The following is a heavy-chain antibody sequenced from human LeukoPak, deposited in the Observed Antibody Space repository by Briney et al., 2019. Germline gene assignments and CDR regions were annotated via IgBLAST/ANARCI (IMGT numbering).Heavy chain of an antibody. CDR3: ASALYGGNSIDY. CDR2: IIPIFGTA. Sequence: SVKVSCKASGGTFSSYAISWVRQAPGQGLEWMGRIIPIFGTANYAQKFTGRVTITTDESTSTAYMELSSLRSEDTAVYYCASALYGGNSIDYWGQGTLVTVSS. J-gene: IGHJ4*02. V-gene: IGHV1-69*05. D-gene: IGHD4-23*01. CDR1: GGTFSSYA.